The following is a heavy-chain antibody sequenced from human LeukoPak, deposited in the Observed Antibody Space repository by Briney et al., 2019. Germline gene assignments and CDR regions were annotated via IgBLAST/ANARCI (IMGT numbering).Heavy chain of an antibody. CDR2: IKSNPDGGTA. CDR3: STAVNGSYFD. CDR1: GFTFTYAW. D-gene: IGHD1-26*01. J-gene: IGHJ1*01. V-gene: IGHV3-15*01. Sequence: GGSLRLSFAASGFTFTYAWMTWIRQAPGKGLEGVGRIKSNPDGGTADYAAPVKGRFTISRDDSRNTLYLQMNNLEIDDTAVYFCSTAVNGSYFDWGQGTLVSVSS.